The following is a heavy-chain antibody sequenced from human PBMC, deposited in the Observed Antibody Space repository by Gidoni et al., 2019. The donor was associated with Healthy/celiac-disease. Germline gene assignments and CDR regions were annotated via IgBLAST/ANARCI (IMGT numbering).Heavy chain of an antibody. CDR3: AREYGRNRYFDY. D-gene: IGHD4-17*01. Sequence: EVQLVESGGGLVKPGGSLRLSCAASGFTFSSYSMNWVRQAPGKGLEWVSSISSSSSYIYYADSVKGRFTISRDNAKNSLYLQMNSLRAEDTAVYYCAREYGRNRYFDYWGQGTLVTVSS. CDR2: ISSSSSYI. CDR1: GFTFSSYS. J-gene: IGHJ4*02. V-gene: IGHV3-21*01.